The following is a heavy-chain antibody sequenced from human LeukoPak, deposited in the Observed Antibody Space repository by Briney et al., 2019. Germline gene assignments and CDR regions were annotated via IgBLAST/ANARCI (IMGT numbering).Heavy chain of an antibody. CDR1: GFTFDDYA. D-gene: IGHD3-9*01. J-gene: IGHJ4*02. CDR3: AKATTPVLRYFDWSLDY. Sequence: GGSLRLSCAASGFTFDDYAMHWVRQAPGKGLEWVAGISWNSGSIGYADSVKGRFTISRDNAKNSLYLQMNSLRAADTALYYCAKATTPVLRYFDWSLDYWGQGTLVTVSS. CDR2: ISWNSGSI. V-gene: IGHV3-9*01.